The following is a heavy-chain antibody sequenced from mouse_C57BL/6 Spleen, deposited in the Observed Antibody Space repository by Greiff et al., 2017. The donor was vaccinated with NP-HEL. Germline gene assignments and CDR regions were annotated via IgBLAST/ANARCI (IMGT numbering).Heavy chain of an antibody. J-gene: IGHJ3*01. Sequence: QVQLQQSGAELVKPGASVKMSCKASGYTFTSYWITWVKQRPGQGLEWIGDIYPGSGSTNYNEKFKSKATLTVDTSSSTAYMQLSSLTSEDSAVYYCARGDYSKWLGYWGQGTLVTVSA. CDR1: GYTFTSYW. CDR3: ARGDYSKWLGY. CDR2: IYPGSGST. V-gene: IGHV1-55*01. D-gene: IGHD2-5*01.